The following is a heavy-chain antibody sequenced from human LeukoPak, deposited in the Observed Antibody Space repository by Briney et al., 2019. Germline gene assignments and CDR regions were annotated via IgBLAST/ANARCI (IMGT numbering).Heavy chain of an antibody. CDR3: ARGSNRAFDY. CDR2: ITSSSSSI. Sequence: GGSLRLSCTASGFTFSSYSMNCVRQAPGKGLEWVSHITSSSSSIYYADSVKGRFTISRDNAKNSLSLQMHSLRDEDTAVYYCARGSNRAFDYWGQGTLVTVSS. D-gene: IGHD1-14*01. CDR1: GFTFSSYS. V-gene: IGHV3-48*02. J-gene: IGHJ4*02.